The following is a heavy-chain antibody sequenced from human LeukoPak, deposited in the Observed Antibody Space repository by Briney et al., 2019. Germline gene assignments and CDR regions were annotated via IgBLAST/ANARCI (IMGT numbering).Heavy chain of an antibody. CDR2: ISAYNGNT. J-gene: IGHJ4*02. D-gene: IGHD6-19*01. CDR3: ARDTAKVLAVAAWGYFDY. Sequence: GASVKVSCKASGYTFTSYGISWVRQAPGQGLEWMGWISAYNGNTNYAQKLQGRVTMTTDISTSTAYMELRSLRSDDTAVYYCARDTAKVLAVAAWGYFDYWGQGTLVTVSS. CDR1: GYTFTSYG. V-gene: IGHV1-18*04.